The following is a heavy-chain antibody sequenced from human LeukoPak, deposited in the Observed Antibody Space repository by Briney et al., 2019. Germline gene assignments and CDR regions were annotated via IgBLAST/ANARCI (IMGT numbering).Heavy chain of an antibody. V-gene: IGHV3-23*01. Sequence: GGSLRLSCAASGFTFSSYAMSWVRQAPGKGLEWVSAISGSGGSTYYADSVKGRFTISRDNSKNTLYLQMNSLRAEDTAVYYCASYDFWSGYRDWFGPWGQGTLVTVSS. CDR2: ISGSGGST. CDR1: GFTFSSYA. D-gene: IGHD3-3*01. J-gene: IGHJ5*02. CDR3: ASYDFWSGYRDWFGP.